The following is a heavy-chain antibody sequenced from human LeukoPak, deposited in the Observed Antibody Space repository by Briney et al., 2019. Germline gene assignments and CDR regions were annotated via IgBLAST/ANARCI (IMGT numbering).Heavy chain of an antibody. CDR2: ISGSGGST. Sequence: GGSLRLSCAASGFTFSSYSMNWVRQAPGKGLEWVSAISGSGGSTYYADSVKGRFTISRDNSKNTLYLQMNSLRAEDTAVYYCAKATSQYYDSSGYYYWGQGTLVTVSS. CDR3: AKATSQYYDSSGYYY. CDR1: GFTFSSYS. V-gene: IGHV3-23*01. J-gene: IGHJ4*02. D-gene: IGHD3-22*01.